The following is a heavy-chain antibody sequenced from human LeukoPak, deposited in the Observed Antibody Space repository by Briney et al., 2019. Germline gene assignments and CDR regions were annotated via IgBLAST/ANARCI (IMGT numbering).Heavy chain of an antibody. J-gene: IGHJ6*02. V-gene: IGHV3-30*03. D-gene: IGHD1-1*01. CDR1: GFTFSSYG. CDR3: ARDFTPLGERYYYYGMDV. Sequence: PGGSLRLSCAASGFTFSSYGMHWVRQAPGKGLEWVAVISYDGSNKYYADSVKGRFTISRDNSKNTLYLQMNSLRAEDTAVYYCARDFTPLGERYYYYGMDVWGQGTTVTVSS. CDR2: ISYDGSNK.